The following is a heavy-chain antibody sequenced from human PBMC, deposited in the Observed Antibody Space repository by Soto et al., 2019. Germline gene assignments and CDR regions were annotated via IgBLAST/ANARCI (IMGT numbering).Heavy chain of an antibody. CDR3: ARVGRKLSTGYFDY. CDR2: IYYLGNT. J-gene: IGHJ4*02. D-gene: IGHD1-7*01. CDR1: GGSISSSSSY. V-gene: IGHV4-39*07. Sequence: PSETLSLTCTVSGGSISSSSSYWGWIRQPPGKGLEWVGCIYYLGNTYYNPSLGSRVTISVDTSKNQFSLKLSSVTAADTAVYYCARVGRKLSTGYFDYWGQGTLVTVSS.